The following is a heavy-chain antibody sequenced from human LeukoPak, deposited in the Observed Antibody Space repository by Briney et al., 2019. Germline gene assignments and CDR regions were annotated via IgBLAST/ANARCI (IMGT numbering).Heavy chain of an antibody. J-gene: IGHJ4*02. V-gene: IGHV3-53*01. CDR2: IYSGGST. D-gene: IGHD3-10*01. CDR3: ARADGSGSYLDY. Sequence: SXYMSWVRQXAXXXXEWVSLIYSGGSTYYAASVKGRFTISRDNSKNTLYLQMNSLRAEDTAVYYCARADGSGSYLDYWGQGTLVTVSS. CDR1: SXY.